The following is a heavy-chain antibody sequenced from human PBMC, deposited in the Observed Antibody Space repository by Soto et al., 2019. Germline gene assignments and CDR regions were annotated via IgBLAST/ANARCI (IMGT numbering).Heavy chain of an antibody. Sequence: QVQLQQWGAGLLKPSETLSLTCAVYGGSFSGYYWTWIRQPPGTGLEWIGEINHSGSTNYNPSLKSGVTISVDTSKNQFSLKLTSVTAADTAVYYCSRDKIPGLFGSWGQGTLVTVSS. J-gene: IGHJ4*02. D-gene: IGHD2-21*01. CDR2: INHSGST. V-gene: IGHV4-34*01. CDR1: GGSFSGYY. CDR3: SRDKIPGLFGS.